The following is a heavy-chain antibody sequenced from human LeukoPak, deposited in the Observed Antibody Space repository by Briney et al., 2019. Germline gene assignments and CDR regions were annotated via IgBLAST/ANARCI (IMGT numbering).Heavy chain of an antibody. CDR2: IIPIFGTA. Sequence: ASVKVSCKASGGTFSSYAISWVRQAPGQGLEWMGRIIPIFGTANYAQKFQGRVTITTDESTSTAYMELSSLRPEDTAVYYCARETGPWIQLWFFDRHAFDIWGQGTMVTVSS. V-gene: IGHV1-69*05. J-gene: IGHJ3*02. CDR1: GGTFSSYA. CDR3: ARETGPWIQLWFFDRHAFDI. D-gene: IGHD5-18*01.